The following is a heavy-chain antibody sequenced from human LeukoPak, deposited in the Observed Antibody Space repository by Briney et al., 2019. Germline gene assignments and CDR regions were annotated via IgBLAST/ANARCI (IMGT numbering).Heavy chain of an antibody. CDR3: ARNSESLTHPKY. J-gene: IGHJ4*02. CDR1: GFTLGVYW. D-gene: IGHD1-14*01. Sequence: GGSLRLSCAASGFTLGVYWMTWVRQAPGKGLEWVANINQDGSEKHYLDSVKGRFTISGDNPRNSLSLQMSSLRAEDTAIYYCARNSESLTHPKYWGQGTLVTVSS. CDR2: INQDGSEK. V-gene: IGHV3-7*01.